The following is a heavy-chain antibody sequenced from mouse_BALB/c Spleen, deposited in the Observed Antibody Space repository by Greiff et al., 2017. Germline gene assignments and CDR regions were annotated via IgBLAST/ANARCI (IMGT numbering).Heavy chain of an antibody. CDR2: ISYSGST. CDR3: ARYPSYYYGSSFLAY. J-gene: IGHJ3*01. V-gene: IGHV3-8*02. D-gene: IGHD1-1*01. CDR1: GDSITSGY. Sequence: EVQLQESGPSLVKPSQTLSLTCSVTGDSITSGYWNWIRKFPGNKLEYMGYISYSGSTYYNPSLKSRISITRDTSKNQYYLQLNSVTTEDTATYYCARYPSYYYGSSFLAYWGQGTLVTVSA.